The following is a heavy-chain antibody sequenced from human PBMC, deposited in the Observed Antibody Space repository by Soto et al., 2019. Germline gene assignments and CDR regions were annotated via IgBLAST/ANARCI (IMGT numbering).Heavy chain of an antibody. CDR2: IIPIFEKA. V-gene: IGHV1-69*01. J-gene: IGHJ4*02. Sequence: QVHLVQSGAEVMKAGSSVKVSCKASGGTFSSHAFSWVRQAPGQGLGWVGGIIPIFEKANYAQEFQGRVTISADESTNTGILELNNLRSDDTAIYFCAIGDRSSWIGNHWGPGTQVTVS. CDR1: GGTFSSHA. CDR3: AIGDRSSWIGNH. D-gene: IGHD6-6*01.